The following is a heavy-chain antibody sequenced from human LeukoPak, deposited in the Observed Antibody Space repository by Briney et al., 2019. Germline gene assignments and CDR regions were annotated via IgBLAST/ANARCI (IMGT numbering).Heavy chain of an antibody. D-gene: IGHD6-19*01. CDR3: TGVSAAWGISVADY. V-gene: IGHV3-21*01. Sequence: GGSLRLSCAGSGFTFSTYSMIWFRQAPGKGLEWVSSISSTSWSKYYADSVKGRFTISRDNAKNSVYLQMNSLSDEDTAMYYCTGVSAAWGISVADYWGQGTQVTVSS. CDR1: GFTFSTYS. CDR2: ISSTSWSK. J-gene: IGHJ4*02.